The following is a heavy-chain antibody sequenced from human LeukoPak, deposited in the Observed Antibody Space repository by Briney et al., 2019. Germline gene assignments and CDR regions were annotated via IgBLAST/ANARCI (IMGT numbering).Heavy chain of an antibody. J-gene: IGHJ6*03. CDR1: GFTFSNYA. V-gene: IGHV3-23*01. CDR3: AKTGGSYSTSRWDYYYYYMDV. CDR2: ISGSGVGT. Sequence: QPGGSLRLSCATSGFTFSNYAFHWVRQAPGQGLEWVSAISGSGVGTYYADSVKGRFTISRDNSKNTLYLQMNSLRAEDTAVYYCAKTGGSYSTSRWDYYYYYMDVWGKETTVTFSS. D-gene: IGHD1-26*01.